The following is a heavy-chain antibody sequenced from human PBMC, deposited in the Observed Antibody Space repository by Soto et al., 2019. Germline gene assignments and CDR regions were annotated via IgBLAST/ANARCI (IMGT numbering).Heavy chain of an antibody. J-gene: IGHJ6*02. CDR2: IYYSGST. CDR3: ARDRYSSGWYYYGMDV. D-gene: IGHD6-19*01. CDR1: GGSISSYY. V-gene: IGHV4-59*01. Sequence: SETLSLTFTVSGGSISSYYWSWIRQPPGKGLEWIGYIYYSGSTNYNPSLKSRVTISVDTSKNQFSLKLSSVTAADTAVYYCARDRYSSGWYYYGMDVWGQGTTVTVSS.